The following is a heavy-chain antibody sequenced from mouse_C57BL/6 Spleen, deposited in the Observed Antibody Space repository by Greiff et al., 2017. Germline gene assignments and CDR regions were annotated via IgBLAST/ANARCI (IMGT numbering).Heavy chain of an antibody. CDR2: IDPSDSYT. CDR1: GYTFTSYW. V-gene: IGHV1-69*01. D-gene: IGHD1-1*01. J-gene: IGHJ2*01. CDR3: ARRGAVSLDY. Sequence: QVQLQQPGAELVMPGASVKLSCKASGYTFTSYWMHWVKQRPGQGLEWIGEIDPSDSYTNYNQKFKGKSTLTVDKSSSTAYMQLSSLTSEDSAVYYWARRGAVSLDYWGQGTTHTVSS.